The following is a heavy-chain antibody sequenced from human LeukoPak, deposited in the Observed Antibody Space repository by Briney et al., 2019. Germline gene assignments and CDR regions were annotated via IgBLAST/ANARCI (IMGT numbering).Heavy chain of an antibody. D-gene: IGHD3-10*01. V-gene: IGHV1-2*02. Sequence: ASVKVSCKASGYTFTGYYMDWVRQAPGQGLEWMGWINPNSGGTNYAQKFQGRVTMTRDTSISTAYMELSRLRSDDTAVYYCASESNYGSGSSYLPDYWGQGTLVTVSS. CDR1: GYTFTGYY. CDR2: INPNSGGT. J-gene: IGHJ4*02. CDR3: ASESNYGSGSSYLPDY.